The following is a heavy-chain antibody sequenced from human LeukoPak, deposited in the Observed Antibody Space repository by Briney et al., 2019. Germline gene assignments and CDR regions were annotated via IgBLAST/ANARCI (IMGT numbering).Heavy chain of an antibody. V-gene: IGHV3-21*01. CDR2: ISIGSNYI. D-gene: IGHD5-24*01. J-gene: IGHJ3*02. Sequence: GGSLRLSCAASGFTFSNGMNWVRQAPGKGLEWVSSISIGSNYIYYGDSVKGRFTISRDNAKKSPYLQMNSLRAEDTAVYYCARRWLQSYAFDIWGQGTMVTVSS. CDR1: GFTFSNG. CDR3: ARRWLQSYAFDI.